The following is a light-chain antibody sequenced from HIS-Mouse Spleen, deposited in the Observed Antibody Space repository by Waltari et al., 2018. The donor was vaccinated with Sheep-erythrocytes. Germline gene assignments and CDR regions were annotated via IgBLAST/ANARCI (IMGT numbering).Light chain of an antibody. CDR3: CSYAGSYNHV. V-gene: IGLV2-11*01. Sequence: QSALTQPRSVSGSPGQSVTISCTGTSSDVGGYNYVSWYQTHPGKAPKLMLYDVSKRPSGVPDRCSGSKSGNTASLSISGLQAEDEADYYCCSYAGSYNHVFATGTKVTVL. CDR1: SSDVGGYNY. CDR2: DVS. J-gene: IGLJ1*01.